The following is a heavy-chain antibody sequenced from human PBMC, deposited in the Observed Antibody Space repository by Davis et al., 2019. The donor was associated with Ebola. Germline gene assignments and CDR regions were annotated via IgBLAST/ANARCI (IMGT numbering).Heavy chain of an antibody. D-gene: IGHD3-10*01. Sequence: HTGGSLRLSCAASGFTFSNYWMHWVRQAAGKGLVWVSRVNNDGSDTTYADSVKGRFTISRDNTKNTVYLQMNSLRAEDTAVYYCARGGAGSFDYWGQGTLVTVSS. J-gene: IGHJ4*02. CDR3: ARGGAGSFDY. V-gene: IGHV3-74*01. CDR1: GFTFSNYW. CDR2: VNNDGSDT.